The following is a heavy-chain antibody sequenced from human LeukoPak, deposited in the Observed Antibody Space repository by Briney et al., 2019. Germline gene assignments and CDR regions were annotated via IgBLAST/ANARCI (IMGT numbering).Heavy chain of an antibody. D-gene: IGHD1-14*01. Sequence: PGGSLRLSCAASGFTVSSNYMSWVRQAPGKGLEWVSVIYIDGATYYADSVKGRFRISRDNSKNTLNLQMNSLRAEDTAVYYCARDLATRQRTGLYDSWGQGTLVTVSS. CDR3: ARDLATRQRTGLYDS. CDR1: GFTVSSNY. CDR2: IYIDGAT. V-gene: IGHV3-66*01. J-gene: IGHJ4*02.